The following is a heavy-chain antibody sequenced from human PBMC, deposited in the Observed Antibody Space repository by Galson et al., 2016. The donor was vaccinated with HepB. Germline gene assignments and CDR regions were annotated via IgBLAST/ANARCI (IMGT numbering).Heavy chain of an antibody. CDR3: ARDGKYSSSWPRRTYYYGMDV. V-gene: IGHV3-66*01. CDR1: GFIVSSYH. Sequence: SLRLSCAASGFIVSSYHINWVRQAPGKGLEWVSLINSGGSTYYADSVKGRFTSARDNSKNTVYLQMNSLRVEDTAVYYCARDGKYSSSWPRRTYYYGMDVWGQGTTVTVSS. D-gene: IGHD6-13*01. CDR2: INSGGST. J-gene: IGHJ6*02.